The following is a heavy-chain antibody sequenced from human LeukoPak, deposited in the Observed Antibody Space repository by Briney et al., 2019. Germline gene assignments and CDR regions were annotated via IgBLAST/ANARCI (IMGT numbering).Heavy chain of an antibody. J-gene: IGHJ3*02. CDR3: ARVKGHSYGSDAFDI. CDR2: IKQDGSEK. Sequence: GGSLRLSCAASGFTFSSYWMSWVRQAPGKGLEWVANIKQDGSEKYYVDSVKGRFTISRDNAKNSLYLQMNSLRAEDTAVYYCARVKGHSYGSDAFDIWGQGTMVTVSS. V-gene: IGHV3-7*01. D-gene: IGHD5-18*01. CDR1: GFTFSSYW.